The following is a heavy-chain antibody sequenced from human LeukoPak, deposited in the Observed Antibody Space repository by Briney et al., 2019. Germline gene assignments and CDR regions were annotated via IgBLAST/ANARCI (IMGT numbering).Heavy chain of an antibody. J-gene: IGHJ3*02. CDR3: AREAEAFDI. V-gene: IGHV3-30*04. CDR2: ISYDGSNE. CDR1: GFTFSTYA. Sequence: GRSLRLSCAASGFTFSTYAMHWVRQAPGKGLEWVAVISYDGSNEYYAELVKGRFTISRDNSKNTQYLQMNSLRPEDTAVYYCAREAEAFDIWGQGTMVTVSS.